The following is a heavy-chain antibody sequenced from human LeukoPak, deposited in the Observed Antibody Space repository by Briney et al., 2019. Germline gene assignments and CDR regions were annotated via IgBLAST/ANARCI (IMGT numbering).Heavy chain of an antibody. CDR3: ARGVDIVVVPAAPHYNWFDP. D-gene: IGHD2-2*01. J-gene: IGHJ5*02. CDR1: GGSISSVGYS. Sequence: TLSLTCAVSGGSISSVGYSWSWIRQPPGKGLEWIGYIYHSGSTCYNPSLKSRVTISVDRSKNQFSLKLSSVTAADTAVYYCARGVDIVVVPAAPHYNWFDPWGQGTLVTVSS. CDR2: IYHSGST. V-gene: IGHV4-30-2*01.